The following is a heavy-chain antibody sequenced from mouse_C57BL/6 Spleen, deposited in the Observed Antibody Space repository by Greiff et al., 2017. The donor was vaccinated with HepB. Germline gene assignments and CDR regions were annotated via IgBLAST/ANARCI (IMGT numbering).Heavy chain of an antibody. D-gene: IGHD2-3*01. Sequence: VQLQQPGAELVMPGASVKLSCKASGYTFTSYWMHWVKQRPGQGLEWIGEIDPSDSYTNYNQKFKGKSTLTVDKSSSTAYMQLSSLTSEDSAVYYCARHDGYHWYFDVWGTGTTVTVSS. CDR1: GYTFTSYW. CDR2: IDPSDSYT. J-gene: IGHJ1*03. CDR3: ARHDGYHWYFDV. V-gene: IGHV1-69*01.